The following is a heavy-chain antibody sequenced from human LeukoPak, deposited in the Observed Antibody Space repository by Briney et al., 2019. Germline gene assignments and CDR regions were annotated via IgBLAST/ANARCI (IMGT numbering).Heavy chain of an antibody. CDR1: GFSIGNHG. Sequence: GTSLRLSCGVSGFSIGNHGMHWIRQAPDKGLEWVTMISHDGGAKYYGDSVKGRLTISRDNSDNTLYLQMNSLRVEDTAVYYCARDWGSSGWYNWFDPWGLGILVTISS. V-gene: IGHV3-30*03. CDR3: ARDWGSSGWYNWFDP. CDR2: ISHDGGAK. J-gene: IGHJ5*02. D-gene: IGHD3-16*01.